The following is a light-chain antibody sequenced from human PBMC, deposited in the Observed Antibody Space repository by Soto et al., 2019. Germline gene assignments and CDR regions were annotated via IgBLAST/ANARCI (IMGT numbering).Light chain of an antibody. Sequence: ETVLTQFPCTLSLSPGERATLSCRASQTVSSSFLAWYQQTPGQAPRLLIYAASSRATGIPDRFSGSGSGTDFTLTISRLEPEDFAVYYCQHYVTSLTTFGQGTKVAIK. J-gene: IGKJ1*01. V-gene: IGKV3-20*01. CDR2: AAS. CDR1: QTVSSSF. CDR3: QHYVTSLTT.